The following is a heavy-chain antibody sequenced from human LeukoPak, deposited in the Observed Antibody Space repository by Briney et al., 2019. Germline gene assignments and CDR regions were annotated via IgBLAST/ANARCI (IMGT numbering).Heavy chain of an antibody. V-gene: IGHV4-59*01. J-gene: IGHJ3*02. CDR3: ARDRCGGDCYSSDAFDI. Sequence: PSETLSLTCTVSGGSISSYYWSWIRQPPGKGLEWIGYIYYSGSTNYNPSLKCRVTISVDTSKDQFSLKLSSVTAADTAVYYCARDRCGGDCYSSDAFDIWGQGTMVTVSS. CDR1: GGSISSYY. D-gene: IGHD2-21*02. CDR2: IYYSGST.